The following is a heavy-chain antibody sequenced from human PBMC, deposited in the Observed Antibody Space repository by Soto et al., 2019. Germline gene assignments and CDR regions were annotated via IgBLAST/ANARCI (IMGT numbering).Heavy chain of an antibody. D-gene: IGHD1-26*01. V-gene: IGHV1-8*01. CDR3: ARIGSKWERLLWYYGMDV. J-gene: IGHJ6*02. CDR2: MNPNSGNT. CDR1: GYTFTIYD. Sequence: ASVKVSCKASGYTFTIYDINWVLQATGQGLEWMGWMNPNSGNTGYAQKFQGRVTMTRNTSISTAYMELSSLRSEDTAVYYCARIGSKWERLLWYYGMDVWGQGTTVTVS.